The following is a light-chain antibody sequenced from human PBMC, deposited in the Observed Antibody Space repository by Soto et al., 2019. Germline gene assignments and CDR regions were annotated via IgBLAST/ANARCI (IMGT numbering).Light chain of an antibody. Sequence: EIVLTQSPCTLSLSPGERATLSFRASQSVSSSYLAWYQQKPGQAPRLLIYGASSRATGIPDRFSGSGSGTDFTLTSSRLEPEDSAVYYCQQYGSSPAFGQGTKVDIK. V-gene: IGKV3-20*01. CDR3: QQYGSSPA. CDR2: GAS. CDR1: QSVSSSY. J-gene: IGKJ1*01.